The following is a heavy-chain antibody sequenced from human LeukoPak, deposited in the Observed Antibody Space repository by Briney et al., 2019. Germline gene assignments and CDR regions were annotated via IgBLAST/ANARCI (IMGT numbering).Heavy chain of an antibody. Sequence: GASVKASCKASGGTFSSYAISWVRQAPGQGLEWMGGIIPIFGTANYAQKFQGRVTITTDESTSTAYMELSSLRSEDTAVYYCARVGSITGSFGGWGQGTLVTVSS. CDR3: ARVGSITGSFGG. V-gene: IGHV1-69*05. J-gene: IGHJ4*02. CDR1: GGTFSSYA. D-gene: IGHD1-20*01. CDR2: IIPIFGTA.